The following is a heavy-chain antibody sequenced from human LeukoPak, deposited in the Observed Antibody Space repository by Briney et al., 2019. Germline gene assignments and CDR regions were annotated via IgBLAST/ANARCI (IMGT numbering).Heavy chain of an antibody. D-gene: IGHD1-26*01. CDR3: ARHSGSRDGFDI. CDR1: GGSISSYY. V-gene: IGHV4-59*08. J-gene: IGHJ3*02. Sequence: SETLSLTCTVSGGSISSYYWSWIRQPLGKGLEWIGYIYYSGSTNYNPSLKSRVTISVDTSKNQFSLKLSSVTAADTAVYYCARHSGSRDGFDIWGQGTMVTVSS. CDR2: IYYSGST.